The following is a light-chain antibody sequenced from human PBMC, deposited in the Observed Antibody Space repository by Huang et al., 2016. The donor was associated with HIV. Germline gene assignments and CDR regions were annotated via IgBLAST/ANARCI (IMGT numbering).Light chain of an antibody. CDR1: QSISTN. J-gene: IGKJ4*01. CDR3: QQYNIWPRLT. Sequence: EVVMTQSPVTLSVSPGESATLSCRASQSISTNLAWYQQRPGQAPRLVVYEASTRAAGFPARFSGSGSGTDFTLTISSLQSEDSAVYYCQQYNIWPRLTFGGGTKVEIK. V-gene: IGKV3-15*01. CDR2: EAS.